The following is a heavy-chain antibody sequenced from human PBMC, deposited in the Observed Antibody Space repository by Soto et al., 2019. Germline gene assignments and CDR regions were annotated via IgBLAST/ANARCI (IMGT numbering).Heavy chain of an antibody. CDR1: GYTFTGYD. Sequence: GASVKGSCKSSGYTFTGYDMHCVRQAPGQGLEWMGWINPNSGGTNYAQKFQGRVTMTRDTSISTAYMELSRLRSDDTAVYYCARAENWTYVGWFDPWGQGTLVTVSS. D-gene: IGHD1-7*01. CDR3: ARAENWTYVGWFDP. J-gene: IGHJ5*02. CDR2: INPNSGGT. V-gene: IGHV1-2*02.